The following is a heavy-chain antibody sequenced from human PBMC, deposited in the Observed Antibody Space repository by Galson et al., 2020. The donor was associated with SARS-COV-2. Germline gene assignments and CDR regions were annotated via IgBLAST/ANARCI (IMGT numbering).Heavy chain of an antibody. J-gene: IGHJ4*02. D-gene: IGHD3-10*02. CDR3: ASAYYDRYYFDY. CDR1: GFTFSSYT. Sequence: GESLKISCAASGFTFSSYTMNWVRQAPGKGLEWVASINSSLGYIYYTDSVRGGFTIARDNPKHGLYLQKNSLRAEDTAVYYCASAYYDRYYFDYWGQGTLVTVSS. CDR2: INSSLGYI. V-gene: IGHV3-21*01.